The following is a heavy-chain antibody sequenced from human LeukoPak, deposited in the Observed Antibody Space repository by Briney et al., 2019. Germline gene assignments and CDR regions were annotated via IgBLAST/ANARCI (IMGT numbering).Heavy chain of an antibody. Sequence: SGGSLRLSCAASGFTFSSYAMGWVRQAPGKGLEWVSAISGSGGSTYYADSVKGRFTISRDNSKNTLFLQMNSLRVEDTAVYYCAKEYTSQYSSAWFGHWGQGTLVTVSS. V-gene: IGHV3-23*01. CDR2: ISGSGGST. CDR1: GFTFSSYA. CDR3: AKEYTSQYSSAWFGH. D-gene: IGHD6-19*01. J-gene: IGHJ1*01.